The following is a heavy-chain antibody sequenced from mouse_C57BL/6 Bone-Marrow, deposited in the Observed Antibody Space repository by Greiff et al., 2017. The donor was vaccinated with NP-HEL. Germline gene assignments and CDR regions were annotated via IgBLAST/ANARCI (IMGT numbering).Heavy chain of an antibody. V-gene: IGHV1-81*01. D-gene: IGHD2-3*01. CDR1: GYTFTSYG. CDR3: ARDGYWYFEV. Sequence: VKLMESGAELARPGASVKLSCKASGYTFTSYGISWVKQRTGQGLEWIGEIYPRSGNTYYNEKFKGKATLTADKSSSTAYMELRSLTSEDSAVYFCARDGYWYFEVWGTGTTVTVSS. CDR2: IYPRSGNT. J-gene: IGHJ1*03.